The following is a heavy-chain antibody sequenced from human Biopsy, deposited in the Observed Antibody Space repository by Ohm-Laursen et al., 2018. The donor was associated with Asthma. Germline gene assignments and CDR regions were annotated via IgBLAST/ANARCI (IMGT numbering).Heavy chain of an antibody. V-gene: IGHV3-33*01. D-gene: IGHD2-15*01. CDR3: ARDSGGDWSCSDRRCDYYYTYAMDV. CDR2: IWFDGSNK. Sequence: SLRLSCAASGFTFGSYGLHWVRQAPGKGLEWVADIWFDGSNKHYADSVKGRFTISRDNSKNTVFLLMSSLRAEDTAVYYCARDSGGDWSCSDRRCDYYYTYAMDVWGQGTTVTVSS. J-gene: IGHJ6*02. CDR1: GFTFGSYG.